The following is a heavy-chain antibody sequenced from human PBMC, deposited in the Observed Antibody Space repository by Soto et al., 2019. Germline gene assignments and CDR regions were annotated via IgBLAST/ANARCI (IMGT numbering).Heavy chain of an antibody. J-gene: IGHJ6*02. CDR3: AAGLKDIVVVPAATYYYYYGMDV. V-gene: IGHV1-58*01. D-gene: IGHD2-2*01. CDR1: GFTFTSSA. CDR2: IVVGSGTT. Sequence: ASVKVSCKASGFTFTSSAVQWVRQARGQRLEWIGWIVVGSGTTNYAQKFQERVTITRDMSTSTAYMELSSLRSEDTAVYYCAAGLKDIVVVPAATYYYYYGMDVWGQGTTVTVSS.